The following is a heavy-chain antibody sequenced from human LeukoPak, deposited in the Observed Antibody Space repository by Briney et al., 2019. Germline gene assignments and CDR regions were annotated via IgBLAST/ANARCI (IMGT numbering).Heavy chain of an antibody. CDR1: GFSVSSNY. V-gene: IGHV3-66*02. CDR3: ARDKLGSGYSSDFDS. J-gene: IGHJ4*02. Sequence: GGSLRLSCAASGFSVSSNYMNWVRQAPGKGLEWVSAIYTGGTTYYAESVKGRFTISRNNSKNTLYLQMNSLRAEDTAVYYCARDKLGSGYSSDFDSWGQGTLVTVSS. D-gene: IGHD6-19*01. CDR2: IYTGGTT.